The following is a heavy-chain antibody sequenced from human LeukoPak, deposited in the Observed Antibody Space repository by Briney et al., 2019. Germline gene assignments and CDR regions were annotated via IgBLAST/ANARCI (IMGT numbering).Heavy chain of an antibody. CDR2: IIPIFGTA. D-gene: IGHD2-15*01. Sequence: SVKVSCKASGGTFSSYAISWVRQAPGQGLEWMGGIIPIFGTANYAQKLQGRVTITADESTSTAYMELSSLRSEDTAVYYCARESTIGYCSGGSCYSFWFDPWGQGTLVTVSS. V-gene: IGHV1-69*01. CDR1: GGTFSSYA. CDR3: ARESTIGYCSGGSCYSFWFDP. J-gene: IGHJ5*02.